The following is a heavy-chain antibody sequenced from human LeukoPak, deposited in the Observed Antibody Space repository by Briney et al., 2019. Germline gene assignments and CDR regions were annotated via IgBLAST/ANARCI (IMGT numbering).Heavy chain of an antibody. CDR3: ARHRGSGSYYLPFPFDY. V-gene: IGHV4-39*01. D-gene: IGHD1-26*01. CDR1: GGSISSSSYY. CDR2: IYYSGST. J-gene: IGHJ4*02. Sequence: SETLSLTCTASGGSISSSSYYWGWIRQPPGKGLEWIGSIYYSGSTYYNPSLKSRVTISVDTSKNQFSLKLSSVTAADTAVYYCARHRGSGSYYLPFPFDYWGQGTLVTVSS.